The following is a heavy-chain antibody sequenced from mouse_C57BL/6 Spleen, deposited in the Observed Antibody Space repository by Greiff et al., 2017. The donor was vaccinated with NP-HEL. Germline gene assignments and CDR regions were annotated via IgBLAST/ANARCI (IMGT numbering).Heavy chain of an antibody. D-gene: IGHD4-1*02. Sequence: QVQLKQSGAELVRPGASVKLSCKASGYTFTDYYINWVKQRPGQGLEWIARIYPGSGNTYYNEKFKGKATLTAEKSSSTAYMQLSSLTSEDSAVYFCARDQLGLHFAYWGQGTLVTVSA. V-gene: IGHV1-76*01. CDR1: GYTFTDYY. J-gene: IGHJ3*01. CDR2: IYPGSGNT. CDR3: ARDQLGLHFAY.